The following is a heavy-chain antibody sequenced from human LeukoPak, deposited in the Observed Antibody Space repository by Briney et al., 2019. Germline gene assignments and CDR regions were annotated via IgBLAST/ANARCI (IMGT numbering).Heavy chain of an antibody. CDR2: MNPNSGNT. CDR1: GYTFTRYD. Sequence: ASVKVSCKASGYTFTRYDINWVRQATGQGLEWMGWMNPNSGNTGYAQKFQGRVTMTRNTSISTAYMELSSLRSEDTAVYYCARGITMVRGVIITPIYYYYGMDVWGQGTTVTVSS. J-gene: IGHJ6*02. CDR3: ARGITMVRGVIITPIYYYYGMDV. D-gene: IGHD3-10*01. V-gene: IGHV1-8*01.